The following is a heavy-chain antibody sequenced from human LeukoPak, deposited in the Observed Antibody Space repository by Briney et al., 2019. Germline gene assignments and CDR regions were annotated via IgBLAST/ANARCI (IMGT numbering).Heavy chain of an antibody. J-gene: IGHJ4*02. CDR2: ISGSGGST. V-gene: IGHV3-23*01. D-gene: IGHD5-18*01. CDR1: GFTFSSYA. Sequence: PGGSLRLSCAASGFTFSSYAMSWVRQAPGKGLEWVSAISGSGGSTYYADSVKGRFTISRDNSKNTLYLQMNSLRAEDTAVYYCAKLRSGYSYGFGPFDYWGQGTLVTVSS. CDR3: AKLRSGYSYGFGPFDY.